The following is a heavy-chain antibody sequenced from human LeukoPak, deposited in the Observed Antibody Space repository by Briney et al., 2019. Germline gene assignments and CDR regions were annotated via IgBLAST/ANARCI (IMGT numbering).Heavy chain of an antibody. D-gene: IGHD6-6*01. CDR2: IRYDGSNK. J-gene: IGHJ3*02. Sequence: GGSLRLSCAASGFTFSSYGMHWVRQAPGKGLEWVAFIRYDGSNKYYADSVKGRFTISRDNSKNTLYLQMNSLRAEDTAVYYCAKDGQQLVRNAFDIWGQGTMVTVSS. CDR3: AKDGQQLVRNAFDI. V-gene: IGHV3-30*02. CDR1: GFTFSSYG.